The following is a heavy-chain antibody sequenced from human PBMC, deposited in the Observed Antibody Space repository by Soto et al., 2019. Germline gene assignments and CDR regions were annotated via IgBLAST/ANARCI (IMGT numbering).Heavy chain of an antibody. Sequence: SLRLSCAASGFTFSSYGMHWVRQAPGKGLEWGAVISYDGSNKYYADSVKGRFTISRDNSKNTLYLQMNSLRAEDTAVYYCAKEEVRDYVWGSYRSPPFDYWGQGTLVTVSS. D-gene: IGHD3-16*02. CDR3: AKEEVRDYVWGSYRSPPFDY. J-gene: IGHJ4*02. CDR1: GFTFSSYG. CDR2: ISYDGSNK. V-gene: IGHV3-30*18.